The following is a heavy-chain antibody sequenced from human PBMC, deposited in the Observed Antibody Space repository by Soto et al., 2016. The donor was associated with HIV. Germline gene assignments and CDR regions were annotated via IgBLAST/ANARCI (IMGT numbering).Heavy chain of an antibody. CDR1: GFTFSNFW. CDR2: INFDGSSI. J-gene: IGHJ6*02. CDR3: ARWGGIRGSYGMDV. V-gene: IGHV3-74*01. D-gene: IGHD3-10*01. Sequence: EVQLMESGGGLVQPGMSLRLSCTTSGFTFSNFWMHWVRQVPGKGLVWVSRINFDGSSISYADSVKGRFTISRDNGNNTLFLQMNSLGPEDTAVYYCARWGGIRGSYGMDVVGPRGLRVIVSS.